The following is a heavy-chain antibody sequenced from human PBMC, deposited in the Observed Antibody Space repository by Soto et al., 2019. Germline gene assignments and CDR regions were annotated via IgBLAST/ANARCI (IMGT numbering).Heavy chain of an antibody. J-gene: IGHJ4*02. Sequence: GGSLRLSCSASGFTFSSYAMSWVRQAPGKGLEWVSAISGSGGSTYYADSVMGRFNISRDNSKNTQYLQMNSLRAEDTAVYYCAKDAYYGSGSYYEFDYWGQGTLVTVSS. CDR2: ISGSGGST. D-gene: IGHD3-10*01. CDR3: AKDAYYGSGSYYEFDY. V-gene: IGHV3-23*01. CDR1: GFTFSSYA.